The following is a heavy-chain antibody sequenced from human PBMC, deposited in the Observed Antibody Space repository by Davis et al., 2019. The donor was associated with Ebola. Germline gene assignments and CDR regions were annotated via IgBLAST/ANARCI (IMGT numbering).Heavy chain of an antibody. Sequence: SETLSLTCIVSGGSINGNSYYWGWIRQSPGKGLEWIGNVYYTGDTYYSPSLKNRVSITVDPSRTQFSLNLNSVTAADTAVYYCARLRQNRGYSFGHWGQGTLVTVSS. J-gene: IGHJ4*02. D-gene: IGHD5-18*01. V-gene: IGHV4-39*01. CDR1: GGSINGNSYY. CDR2: VYYTGDT. CDR3: ARLRQNRGYSFGH.